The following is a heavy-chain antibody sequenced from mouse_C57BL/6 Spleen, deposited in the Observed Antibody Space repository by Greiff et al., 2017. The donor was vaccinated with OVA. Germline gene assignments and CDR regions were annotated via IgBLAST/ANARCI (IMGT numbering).Heavy chain of an antibody. CDR2: ISDGGSYT. CDR1: GFTFSSYA. Sequence: EVKLVESGGGLVKPGGSLKLSCAASGFTFSSYAMSWVRQTPEKRLEWVATISDGGSYTYYPDNVKGRFTISRDNAKNNLYLQMSQLKSEDTAMYYCARDTGRDWYFDVWGTGTTVTVSS. J-gene: IGHJ1*03. V-gene: IGHV5-4*01. D-gene: IGHD4-1*01. CDR3: ARDTGRDWYFDV.